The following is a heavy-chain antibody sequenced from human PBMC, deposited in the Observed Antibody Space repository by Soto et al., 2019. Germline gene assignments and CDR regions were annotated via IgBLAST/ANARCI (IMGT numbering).Heavy chain of an antibody. V-gene: IGHV1-8*01. CDR1: GYTFTSYD. CDR2: MNPNSGNT. CDR3: AREKTSYGMDV. J-gene: IGHJ6*02. Sequence: QVQLVQSGAEVKKPGASVKVSCKASGYTFTSYDINWVRQATGQGLEWMGWMNPNSGNTGDAQKSQGRVTMSRNTTVCTAYMVLSSLRSEDSAVYYCAREKTSYGMDVWGQGTTVTVSS.